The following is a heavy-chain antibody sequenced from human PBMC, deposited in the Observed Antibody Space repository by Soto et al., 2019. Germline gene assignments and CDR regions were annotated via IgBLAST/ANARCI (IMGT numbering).Heavy chain of an antibody. CDR3: ARAVALRTLIFGYFDY. CDR1: GGSISNYY. V-gene: IGHV4-59*01. J-gene: IGHJ4*02. D-gene: IGHD3-3*01. Sequence: QVQLQESGPGLVKPSETLSLTCTVSGGSISNYYWSWIRQPPGKGLEWIGYIYYSGSTNYNSSLKSRATISVDTSKNQISLKLSSVTAADTAVYYCARAVALRTLIFGYFDYWGQGNLVTVSS. CDR2: IYYSGST.